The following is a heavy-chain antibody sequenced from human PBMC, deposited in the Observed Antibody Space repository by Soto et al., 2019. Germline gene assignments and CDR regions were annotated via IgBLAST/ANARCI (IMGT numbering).Heavy chain of an antibody. CDR1: GGTFSSYA. D-gene: IGHD3-22*01. Sequence: QVQLVQSGAEVKKPGSSVKVSCQASGGTFSSYAISWVRQAPGQGLEWMGGSIPIFGTANYAQKFQGRVTITEDEYTRTDYMELSSLRSEDTAVYYCAREGSRNYYYDSSGYPLGYFDLWGRGTLVTVSS. CDR2: SIPIFGTA. V-gene: IGHV1-69*01. CDR3: AREGSRNYYYDSSGYPLGYFDL. J-gene: IGHJ2*01.